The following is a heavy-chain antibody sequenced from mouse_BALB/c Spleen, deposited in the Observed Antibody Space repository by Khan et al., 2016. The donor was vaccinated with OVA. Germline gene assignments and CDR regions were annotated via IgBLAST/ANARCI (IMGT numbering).Heavy chain of an antibody. J-gene: IGHJ4*01. CDR1: GFSLTSNG. Sequence: QVQLKESGPGLVAPSQSLPITCTVSGFSLTSNGVSWVRQPPGKGLEWLGVIWGDGSTNYHSVLKSRLSISKDDSKSQVFLKVNSLHIDDTATYYCAKETWGNFVAMDYWGQGTSVTVSS. CDR3: AKETWGNFVAMDY. CDR2: IWGDGST. D-gene: IGHD2-1*01. V-gene: IGHV2-3*01.